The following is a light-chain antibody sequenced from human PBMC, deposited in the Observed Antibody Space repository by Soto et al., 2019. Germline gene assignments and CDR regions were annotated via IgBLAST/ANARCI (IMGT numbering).Light chain of an antibody. Sequence: DIQLTQSPSTLSASVGERVTGGCRASQSLNTRLAWYQQRPGKAPKLLIYDASTLESGVPSRFSGGGSGTEFTLTINNLQPDDLATYICQQYKSYSTFGRGTKVDIK. J-gene: IGKJ1*01. CDR1: QSLNTR. CDR3: QQYKSYST. V-gene: IGKV1-5*01. CDR2: DAS.